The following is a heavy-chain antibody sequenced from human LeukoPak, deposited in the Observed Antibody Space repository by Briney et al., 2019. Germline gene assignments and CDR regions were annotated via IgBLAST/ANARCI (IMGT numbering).Heavy chain of an antibody. CDR2: IYYSGST. D-gene: IGHD3-10*01. Sequence: PSETLSLTCTVSGGSISSYYWSWIRQPPGKGLEWIGYIYYSGSTNYNPSLKSRVTISVDTSKNQFSLKLSSVTAADTAVYYCARAIGWFGELFSEYYYYYHMDVWGKGTTVTISS. J-gene: IGHJ6*03. CDR1: GGSISSYY. CDR3: ARAIGWFGELFSEYYYYYHMDV. V-gene: IGHV4-59*01.